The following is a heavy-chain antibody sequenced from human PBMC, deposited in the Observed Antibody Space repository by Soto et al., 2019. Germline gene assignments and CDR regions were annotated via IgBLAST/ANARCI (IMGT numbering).Heavy chain of an antibody. CDR3: ARASDSSGYYAYAY. Sequence: QLQLQESGSGLVKPSQTLSLICAVSGGSISSGGYSWSWIRQPPGKGLEWIGYFYHSGSTYYNPSLKSRVSISVDRSKNQFSLKLSSVTAADTAVYYCARASDSSGYYAYAYWGQGLLVTVSS. CDR2: FYHSGST. V-gene: IGHV4-30-2*01. J-gene: IGHJ4*02. CDR1: GGSISSGGYS. D-gene: IGHD3-22*01.